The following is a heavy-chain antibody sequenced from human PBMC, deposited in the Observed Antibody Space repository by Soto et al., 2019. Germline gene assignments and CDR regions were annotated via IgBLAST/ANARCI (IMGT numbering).Heavy chain of an antibody. J-gene: IGHJ6*03. D-gene: IGHD6-6*01. CDR1: GFTLSSDA. Sequence: EVQLVESGGGLAQPGGSLRLSCAASGFTLSSDAMDWVRQAPGKGLEYVSGISSNGIGTYYANSVKGRFTISRDNSKNTVYLQIDSLRPEDMAVYYCARRARADYYYMDVWGKGTTVTFS. CDR3: ARRARADYYYMDV. CDR2: ISSNGIGT. V-gene: IGHV3-64*01.